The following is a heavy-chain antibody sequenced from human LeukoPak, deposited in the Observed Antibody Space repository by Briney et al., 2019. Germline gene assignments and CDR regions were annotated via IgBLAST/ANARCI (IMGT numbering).Heavy chain of an antibody. J-gene: IGHJ4*02. Sequence: SETLSLTCAVYGGSFSGYYWSWIRQPPGKGLEWIGEINHSGSTNYNPSLKSRVTISVDTSKNQFPLKLSSVTAADTAVYYCARVNAGLDYWGQGTLVTVSS. CDR2: INHSGST. CDR1: GGSFSGYY. V-gene: IGHV4-34*01. CDR3: ARVNAGLDY.